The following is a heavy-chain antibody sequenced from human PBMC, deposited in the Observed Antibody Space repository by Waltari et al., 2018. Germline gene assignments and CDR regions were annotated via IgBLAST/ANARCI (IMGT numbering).Heavy chain of an antibody. CDR3: AREWGGSFLYGMDV. J-gene: IGHJ6*02. CDR1: GGSISSYY. Sequence: QVQLQESGPGLVKPSETLSLTCTVSGGSISSYYWSWIRQPPGKGLEWIGYIYYSGSTNYNPSLKSRVTISVDTSKNQFSLKPSSVTAADTAVYYCAREWGGSFLYGMDVWGQGTTVTVSS. CDR2: IYYSGST. V-gene: IGHV4-59*01. D-gene: IGHD2-15*01.